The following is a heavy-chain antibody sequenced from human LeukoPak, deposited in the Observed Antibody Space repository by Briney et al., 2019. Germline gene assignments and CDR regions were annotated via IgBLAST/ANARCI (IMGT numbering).Heavy chain of an antibody. CDR2: ISGSGGST. Sequence: GGSLRLSCAASGFTLSSNGMSWVRQAPGKGLEWVSAISGSGGSTYYADSVKGRFTISRDNSKNMLYLQMNSLRAEDTAVYYCAKDNYGSSVYWGQGTLVTVSS. J-gene: IGHJ4*02. CDR3: AKDNYGSSVY. CDR1: GFTLSSNG. V-gene: IGHV3-23*01. D-gene: IGHD3-10*01.